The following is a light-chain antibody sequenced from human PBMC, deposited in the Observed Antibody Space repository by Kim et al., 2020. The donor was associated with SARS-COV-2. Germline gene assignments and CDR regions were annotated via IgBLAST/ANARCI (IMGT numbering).Light chain of an antibody. CDR3: QQSYSTPYT. J-gene: IGKJ2*01. CDR1: QSISSY. V-gene: IGKV1-39*01. CDR2: AAS. Sequence: DIQMTQSPSSLSASVGDRVTITCRASQSISSYLNWYKQKPGKAPKLLIYAASSLQSGVPSRFSGSGSGTDFTLTISSLQPEEFATYSCQQSYSTPYTFGQGPKLEI.